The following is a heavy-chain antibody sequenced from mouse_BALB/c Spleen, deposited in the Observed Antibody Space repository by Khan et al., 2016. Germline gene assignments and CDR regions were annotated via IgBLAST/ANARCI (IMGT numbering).Heavy chain of an antibody. CDR1: GYSITSDYA. J-gene: IGHJ1*01. CDR3: VRGRYYGSRGYFDV. V-gene: IGHV3-2*02. Sequence: QLEESGPGLVKPSQSLSLTCTVTGYSITSDYAWNWIRQFPGNKLEWMGYISYSGSTSYNPSLKSRISITRDTSKNQFFLQLNSVTTEDTATYCCVRGRYYGSRGYFDVWGAGTTVTVSS. CDR2: ISYSGST. D-gene: IGHD1-1*01.